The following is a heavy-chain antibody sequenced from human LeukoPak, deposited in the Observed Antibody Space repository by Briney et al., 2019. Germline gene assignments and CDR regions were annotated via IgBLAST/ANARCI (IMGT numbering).Heavy chain of an antibody. V-gene: IGHV4-30-2*01. J-gene: IGHJ4*02. CDR1: GGSISSGGYY. Sequence: SQTLSLTCTVSGGSISSGGYYWSWIRQPPGKGLEWIGYIYHSGSTYYNPSLKSRVTISVDRSKNQFSLKLSSVTAADTAVYYCARGVYYDSSGPGTYYFDYWGQGTLVTVSS. D-gene: IGHD3-22*01. CDR3: ARGVYYDSSGPGTYYFDY. CDR2: IYHSGST.